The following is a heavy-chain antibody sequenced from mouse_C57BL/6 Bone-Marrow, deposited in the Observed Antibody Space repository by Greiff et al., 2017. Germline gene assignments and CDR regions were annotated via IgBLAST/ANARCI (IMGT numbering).Heavy chain of an antibody. CDR3: ARGGLLTLD. Sequence: VQLQQPGAELVRPGTSVKLSCKASGYTFTSYWMHWVKQRPGQGLEWIGVIDPSDSYTNYNQKFKGKATLTVDTSSSTAYMQLSSLTSEDSAVYYCARGGLLTLDWGQGTTLTVSS. J-gene: IGHJ2*01. V-gene: IGHV1-59*01. D-gene: IGHD2-10*01. CDR1: GYTFTSYW. CDR2: IDPSDSYT.